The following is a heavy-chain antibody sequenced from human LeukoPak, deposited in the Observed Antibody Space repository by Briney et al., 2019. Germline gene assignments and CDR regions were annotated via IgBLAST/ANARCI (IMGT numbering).Heavy chain of an antibody. D-gene: IGHD3-3*01. V-gene: IGHV1-18*01. CDR3: ARVQLPRRITIFGVVKGYNWFDP. CDR1: GYTFTSYG. Sequence: ASVKVSCKASGYTFTSYGISWVRQAPGQGLEWMGWISAYNGNTNYAQKLQGRVTMTTDTSTSTAYMELRSLRSDDTAVYYCARVQLPRRITIFGVVKGYNWFDPWGQGTLVTVSS. CDR2: ISAYNGNT. J-gene: IGHJ5*02.